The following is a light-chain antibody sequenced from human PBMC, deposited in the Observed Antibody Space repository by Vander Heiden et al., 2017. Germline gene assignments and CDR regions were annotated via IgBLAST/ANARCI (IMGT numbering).Light chain of an antibody. J-gene: IGLJ3*02. V-gene: IGLV1-47*01. CDR3: AAWDESLSGWV. CDR2: KNS. Sequence: QSVMTQPPSASGTPGQRVTISRSGTRSNLGNNYVYWYQQFPGTAPKLLIYKNSHRPSGGPDRFSGSRSGTSAYLDISGLRSEDEADDYCAAWDESLSGWVFGGGTKLTVL. CDR1: RSNLGNNY.